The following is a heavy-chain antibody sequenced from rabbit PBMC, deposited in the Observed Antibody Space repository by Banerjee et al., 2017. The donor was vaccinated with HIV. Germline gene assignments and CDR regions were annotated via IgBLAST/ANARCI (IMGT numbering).Heavy chain of an antibody. CDR3: ARVLVEYDYGMDL. D-gene: IGHD4-2*01. Sequence: QEQLVESGGGLVQPGGSLKLSCKASGFDFSSHGVSWVRQAPGKGLEWIGYIDTNTGKTFYASWAKGRFTISKTSSTTVTLQMTSLTAADTASYFCARVLVEYDYGMDLWGQGTLVTVS. CDR1: GFDFSSHG. J-gene: IGHJ6*01. V-gene: IGHV1S39*01. CDR2: IDTNTGKT.